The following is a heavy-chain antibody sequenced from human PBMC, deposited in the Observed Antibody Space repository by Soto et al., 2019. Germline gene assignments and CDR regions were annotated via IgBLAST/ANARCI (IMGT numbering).Heavy chain of an antibody. CDR2: IRSKAYGGTT. Sequence: GGSLRLSCTASGFTFGDYAMSWFRQAPGKGLEWVGFIRSKAYGGTTEYAASVKGRFTISRDDSKSIAYLQMNSLKTEDTAVYYCTREPSRRVYYYYYGMDVWGQGTTVTVSS. V-gene: IGHV3-49*03. J-gene: IGHJ6*02. D-gene: IGHD6-13*01. CDR3: TREPSRRVYYYYYGMDV. CDR1: GFTFGDYA.